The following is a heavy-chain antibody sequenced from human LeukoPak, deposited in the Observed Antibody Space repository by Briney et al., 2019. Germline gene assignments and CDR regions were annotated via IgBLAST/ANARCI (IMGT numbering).Heavy chain of an antibody. J-gene: IGHJ4*02. CDR3: ARDLAYSRLDY. D-gene: IGHD5-18*01. V-gene: IGHV3-7*01. Sequence: GGSLRLSCAVSGLTFSSSWMGWVRQAPGKGLEWVASINPDGNKKYSADSVKGRFTISRDNAENSLYLQMNSLRVEDTAFYYCARDLAYSRLDYWGQGMLVTVSS. CDR2: INPDGNKK. CDR1: GLTFSSSW.